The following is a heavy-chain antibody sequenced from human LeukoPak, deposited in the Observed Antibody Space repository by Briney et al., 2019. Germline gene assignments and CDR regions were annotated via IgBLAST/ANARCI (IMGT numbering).Heavy chain of an antibody. CDR2: IDTDGSAT. CDR1: GFTFSSYW. Sequence: PGGSLRLSCAASGFTFSSYWMHWVRQAPGKGLMWVSRIDTDGSATNYADSVKGRFTISRDNARNTLYLQMNSLRAEDTAIYYCARGLQGIDYWGQGTLVTVSS. CDR3: ARGLQGIDY. D-gene: IGHD4-11*01. V-gene: IGHV3-74*01. J-gene: IGHJ4*02.